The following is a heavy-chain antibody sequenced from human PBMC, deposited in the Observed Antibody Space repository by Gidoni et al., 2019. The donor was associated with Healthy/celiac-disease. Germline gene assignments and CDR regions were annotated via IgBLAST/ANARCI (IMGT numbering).Heavy chain of an antibody. J-gene: IGHJ6*03. CDR1: GFTFSSYS. V-gene: IGHV3-21*01. D-gene: IGHD6-19*01. CDR2: ISSSSSYI. CDR3: ASIAGSGWLHYYYMDV. Sequence: EVQLVESGGGLVKPGGSLRLSCAASGFTFSSYSMNWVSQAPGKGLEWVSSISSSSSYIYYADSVKGRFTISRDNAKNSLYLQMNSLRAEDTAVYYCASIAGSGWLHYYYMDVWGKGTTVTVSS.